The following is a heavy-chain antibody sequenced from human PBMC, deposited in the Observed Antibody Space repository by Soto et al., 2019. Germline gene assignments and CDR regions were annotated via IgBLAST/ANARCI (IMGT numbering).Heavy chain of an antibody. CDR3: ARDQQLGYYFDY. D-gene: IGHD6-13*01. CDR1: GFTFSSYS. J-gene: IGHJ4*02. Sequence: GGSLRLSCAASGFTFSSYSMNWVRQAPGKGLEWVSSISSSSSYIYYADSVKGRFTISRDNAKNSLYLQMNSLRAEDTAVYYCARDQQLGYYFDYWGQGTLVTVSS. CDR2: ISSSSSYI. V-gene: IGHV3-21*01.